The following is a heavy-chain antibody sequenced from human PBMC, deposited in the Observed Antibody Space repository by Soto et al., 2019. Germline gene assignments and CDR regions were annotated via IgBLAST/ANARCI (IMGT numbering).Heavy chain of an antibody. CDR2: IYPGDSDT. J-gene: IGHJ6*02. CDR3: ARILGYYGSGSYSGYYYYYGMDV. V-gene: IGHV5-51*01. CDR1: GYSFTSYW. D-gene: IGHD3-10*01. Sequence: GESLKISCEASGYSFTSYWIGWVRQMPGKGLEWMGIIYPGDSDTRYSPSFQGQVTISADRSISTAYLQWSSLKASDTAMYYCARILGYYGSGSYSGYYYYYGMDVWGQGTTVTVS.